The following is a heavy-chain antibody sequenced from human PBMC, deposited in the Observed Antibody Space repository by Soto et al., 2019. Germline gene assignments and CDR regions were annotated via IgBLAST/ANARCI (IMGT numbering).Heavy chain of an antibody. D-gene: IGHD3-22*01. J-gene: IGHJ4*02. CDR3: VRQGGEYYESGGYYFHF. CDR2: IYPGDSET. V-gene: IGHV5-51*01. Sequence: PGESLKISCKVTGYDFTSYWIGWVRQMPGKGLEWIGIIYPGDSETRYSPSFQGQVSISADKSINTAYLQWSSLKASDTAIYYCVRQGGEYYESGGYYFHFWGQGTLVTVSS. CDR1: GYDFTSYW.